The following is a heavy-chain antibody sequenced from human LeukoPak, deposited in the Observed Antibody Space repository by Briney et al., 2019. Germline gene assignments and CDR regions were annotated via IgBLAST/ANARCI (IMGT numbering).Heavy chain of an antibody. CDR2: MNPNSGNT. Sequence: ASVKVSCKASGYTFTSYDINWVRQATGQGLEWMGWMNPNSGNTGYAQKFQGRVTMTRNTSIRTAYMELSSLRSEDTAVYYCARLFQRNELNYYDSSGYSLGYWGQGTLVTVSS. D-gene: IGHD3-22*01. CDR3: ARLFQRNELNYYDSSGYSLGY. J-gene: IGHJ4*02. CDR1: GYTFTSYD. V-gene: IGHV1-8*01.